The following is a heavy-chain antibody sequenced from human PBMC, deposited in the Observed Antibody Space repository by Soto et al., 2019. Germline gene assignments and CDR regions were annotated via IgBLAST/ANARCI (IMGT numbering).Heavy chain of an antibody. J-gene: IGHJ6*02. CDR3: ARHPLGSQVVPGGDV. CDR2: IDPSDSYT. CDR1: GYSFTSYW. D-gene: IGHD2-2*01. V-gene: IGHV5-10-1*01. Sequence: PVESLKISCKGSGYSFTSYWIGCFLQMPVKVLEWMGRIDPSDSYTNYSPSFQGHVTISADKSISTAYLQWSSLKASDTAMYYCARHPLGSQVVPGGDVWGQGTTVTVSS.